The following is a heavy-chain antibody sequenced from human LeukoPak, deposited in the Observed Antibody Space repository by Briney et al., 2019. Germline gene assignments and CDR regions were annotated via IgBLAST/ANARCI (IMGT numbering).Heavy chain of an antibody. D-gene: IGHD3-16*01. CDR1: GFTFSSYA. Sequence: GGSLRLSCAASGFTFSSYAMSWVRQAPGKGLEWVSAISGSGGSTYYADSVKGRFTISRDNSKNTLYLQMDSLRTEDTAVYYCAKVRKGVGAFDIWGQGIMVTVSS. V-gene: IGHV3-23*01. CDR3: AKVRKGVGAFDI. J-gene: IGHJ3*02. CDR2: ISGSGGST.